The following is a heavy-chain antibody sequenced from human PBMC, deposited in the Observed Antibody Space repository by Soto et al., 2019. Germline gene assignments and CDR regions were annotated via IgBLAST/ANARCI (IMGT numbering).Heavy chain of an antibody. V-gene: IGHV4-59*12. CDR3: ASHPGRGAFEI. CDR2: IYYSGST. J-gene: IGHJ3*02. CDR1: GGSISSYY. Sequence: SETLSLTCTVSGGSISSYYWSWIRQPPGKGLEWIGYIYYSGSTDYDPSLKSRVTISVDTSKNQFSLYLQMNNLRAEDTAVYYCASHPGRGAFEIWGQGTMVTVSS. D-gene: IGHD3-10*01.